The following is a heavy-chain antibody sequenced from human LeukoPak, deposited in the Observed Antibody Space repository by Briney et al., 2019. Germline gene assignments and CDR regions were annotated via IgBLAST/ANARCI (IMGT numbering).Heavy chain of an antibody. J-gene: IGHJ4*02. CDR3: TREAVTANGYFDY. D-gene: IGHD2-21*02. CDR1: GFTFSNAW. V-gene: IGHV3-15*01. CDR2: IKSKTDGGTT. Sequence: GGSLRLSCAASGFTFSNAWMTLVRQAPGKGLEWVGRIKSKTDGGTTDYAAPVKGRFTISRDDSKNTLCLQMNSLKTEDTAVYYCTREAVTANGYFDYWGQGTLVTVSS.